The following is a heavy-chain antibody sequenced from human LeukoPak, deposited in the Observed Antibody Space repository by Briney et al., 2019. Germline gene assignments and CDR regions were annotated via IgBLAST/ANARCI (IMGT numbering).Heavy chain of an antibody. CDR1: GFTFSNHG. V-gene: IGHV3-23*01. CDR2: ISPSGDIT. CDR3: AKDDAWLRFGE. Sequence: GGSPRLSCAASGFTFSNHGMDWVRQAPGKGLEWVSGISPSGDITYYADSVKGRFTISRDNSKNTLYLEVISLTAEDTAVYYCAKDDAWLRFGEWSQGTLVTVSS. J-gene: IGHJ4*02. D-gene: IGHD3-10*01.